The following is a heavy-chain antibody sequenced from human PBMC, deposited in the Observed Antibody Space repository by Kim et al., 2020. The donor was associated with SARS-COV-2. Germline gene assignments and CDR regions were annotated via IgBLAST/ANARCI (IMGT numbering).Heavy chain of an antibody. Sequence: GGSLRLSCAASGFTFSSYAMHWVRQAPGKGLEWVAVISYDGSNKYYADSVKGRFTISRDNSKNTLYLQMNSLRAEDTAVYYCARFHSSSWSFDYWGQGTLVTVSS. CDR3: ARFHSSSWSFDY. V-gene: IGHV3-30*04. J-gene: IGHJ4*02. CDR2: ISYDGSNK. D-gene: IGHD6-13*01. CDR1: GFTFSSYA.